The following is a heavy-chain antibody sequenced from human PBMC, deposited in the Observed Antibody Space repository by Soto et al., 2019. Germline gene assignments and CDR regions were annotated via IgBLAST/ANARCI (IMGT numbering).Heavy chain of an antibody. CDR2: IWCDGSKK. CDR1: GFTFSSFG. CDR3: ARDASYYSLWSGYYPSRNGMDV. J-gene: IGHJ6*02. D-gene: IGHD3-3*01. Sequence: QVQVVESGGGVVQPGRSLRLSCAASGFTFSSFGMHWVRQAPGKGLEWVSLIWCDGSKKSYGDSVKGRFTISRDNSRNTVSLQMNSLRADDTAVYYCARDASYYSLWSGYYPSRNGMDVWGQGTTVTVSS. V-gene: IGHV3-33*01.